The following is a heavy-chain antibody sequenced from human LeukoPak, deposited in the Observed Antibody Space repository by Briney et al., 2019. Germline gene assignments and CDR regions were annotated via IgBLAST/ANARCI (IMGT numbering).Heavy chain of an antibody. CDR3: ASPVGNYYYGMDV. Sequence: PGGSLRLSCAASGFTFSSYWMHCVRQAPGKGLVWVSRINSDGSGTRYADSVKGRFTISRDNAKNTLYLQMNSLRAEDTSVYYCASPVGNYYYGMDVWGQGTTVTVSS. CDR2: INSDGSGT. D-gene: IGHD2-15*01. CDR1: GFTFSSYW. V-gene: IGHV3-74*01. J-gene: IGHJ6*02.